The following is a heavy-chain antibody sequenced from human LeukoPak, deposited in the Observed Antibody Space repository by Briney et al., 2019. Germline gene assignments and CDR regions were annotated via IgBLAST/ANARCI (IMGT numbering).Heavy chain of an antibody. Sequence: SESLSLACTVSGASVSSGSNYWSWIRRPAGKGLEWIWRIYTSGSTTYKSALKRRATISVDTSKHQFSLELSSVTAADTAVYYCARGRLAMVRRVIPKEAWRWFAPGGQGTLVPVSS. CDR2: IYTSGST. D-gene: IGHD3-10*01. CDR3: ARGRLAMVRRVIPKEAWRWFAP. CDR1: GASVSSGSNY. J-gene: IGHJ5*02. V-gene: IGHV4-61*02.